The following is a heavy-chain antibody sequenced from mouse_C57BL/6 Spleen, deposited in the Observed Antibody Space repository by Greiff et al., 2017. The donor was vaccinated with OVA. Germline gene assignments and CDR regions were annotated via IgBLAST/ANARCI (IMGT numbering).Heavy chain of an antibody. J-gene: IGHJ4*01. D-gene: IGHD2-4*01. Sequence: VKVVESGAELAKPGASVKLSCKASGYTFTSYWMHWVKQRPGQGLEWIGYINPSSGYTKYNQKFKDKATLTADKSSSTAYMQLSSLTYEDSAVYYCARPIYYDYDEKGYYAMDYWGQGTSVTVSS. CDR2: INPSSGYT. CDR3: ARPIYYDYDEKGYYAMDY. V-gene: IGHV1-7*01. CDR1: GYTFTSYW.